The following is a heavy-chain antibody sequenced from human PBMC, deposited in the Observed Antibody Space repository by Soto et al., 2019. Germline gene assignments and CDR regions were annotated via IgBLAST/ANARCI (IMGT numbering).Heavy chain of an antibody. V-gene: IGHV4-39*02. J-gene: IGHJ4*02. Sequence: SETLSLTCSVSGGPISSGTYYWGWIRQPPGKGLEWIGNIYYNGNTYNNPSLKSRVTISADTSKNQFYLKLSSVTAADTAIYYCARGMAEEQIFYYFHYWGQGTLVTVSS. CDR1: GGPISSGTYY. D-gene: IGHD3-9*01. CDR2: IYYNGNT. CDR3: ARGMAEEQIFYYFHY.